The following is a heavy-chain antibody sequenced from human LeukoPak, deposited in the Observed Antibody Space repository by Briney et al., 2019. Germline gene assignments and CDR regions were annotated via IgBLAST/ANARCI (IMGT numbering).Heavy chain of an antibody. D-gene: IGHD4-17*01. CDR3: ARGTTTRY. Sequence: SVKVSCKASGYTFTSYGISWVRQAPGQGLEWMGGIIPIFGTANYAQKFQGRVTITADESTSTAYMELSSLRSEDTAVYYCARGTTTRYWGQGTLVTVSS. CDR2: IIPIFGTA. V-gene: IGHV1-69*13. J-gene: IGHJ4*02. CDR1: GYTFTSYG.